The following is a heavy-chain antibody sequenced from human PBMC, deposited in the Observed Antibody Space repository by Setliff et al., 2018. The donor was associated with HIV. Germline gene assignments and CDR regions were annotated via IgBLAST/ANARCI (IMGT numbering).Heavy chain of an antibody. J-gene: IGHJ6*03. V-gene: IGHV4-61*02. CDR3: ALTGHRLLRGYMDV. CDR2: IYSNGRT. CDR1: GGSITSGSYY. D-gene: IGHD2-15*01. Sequence: PSETLSLTCTVSGGSITSGSYYWSWIRQPAGKGLEWIGRIYSNGRTTHNPSLKSRVTMSLDTSKKHFSLKLKSVTAADTAVYYCALTGHRLLRGYMDVWGKGTTVTVSS.